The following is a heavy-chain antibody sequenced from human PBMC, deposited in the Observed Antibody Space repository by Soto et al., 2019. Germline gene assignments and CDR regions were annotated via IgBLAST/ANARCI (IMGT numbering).Heavy chain of an antibody. V-gene: IGHV4-30-4*01. Sequence: SETLSLTCTVSGGSISSGDYYWSWIRQPPGKGLEWIGYIYYSGSVYYNPSLQSRLTMSVDTSKNLFSLNLSSVTAADTAVYFCAREDDGGDRDYYGLDVWGQGTTVTVSS. J-gene: IGHJ6*02. D-gene: IGHD2-21*02. CDR2: IYYSGSV. CDR1: GGSISSGDYY. CDR3: AREDDGGDRDYYGLDV.